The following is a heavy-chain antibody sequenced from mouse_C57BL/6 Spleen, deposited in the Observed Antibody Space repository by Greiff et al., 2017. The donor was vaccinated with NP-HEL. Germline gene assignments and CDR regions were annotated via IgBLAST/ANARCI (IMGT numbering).Heavy chain of an antibody. V-gene: IGHV1-72*01. J-gene: IGHJ2*01. D-gene: IGHD2-3*01. CDR1: GYTFTSYW. CDR2: IDPDSGGT. CDR3: ARMINEESLDY. Sequence: VQLQQSGAELVKPGASVTLSCKASGYTFTSYWMHWVKQTPGLGLAWIGRIDPDSGGTTYNEKFKSKATLTVDKPSRTAYMQRSSLTSEDSAVYYGARMINEESLDYWGQGTTLTVSS.